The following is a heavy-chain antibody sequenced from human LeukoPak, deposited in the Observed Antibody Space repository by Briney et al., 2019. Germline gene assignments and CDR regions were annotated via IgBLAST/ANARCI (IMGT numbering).Heavy chain of an antibody. V-gene: IGHV3-11*01. CDR2: ISSSGSTI. J-gene: IGHJ6*02. CDR1: GFTFSDYY. D-gene: IGHD6-13*01. CDR3: ARDLAGTASFMDV. Sequence: NAGGSLRLSCAASGFTFSDYYMSWIRQAPGKGLEWVSYISSSGSTIYYADSVKGRFTISRDNAKNSLYLQMNSLRAEDTAVYYCARDLAGTASFMDVWGQGTTVTVSS.